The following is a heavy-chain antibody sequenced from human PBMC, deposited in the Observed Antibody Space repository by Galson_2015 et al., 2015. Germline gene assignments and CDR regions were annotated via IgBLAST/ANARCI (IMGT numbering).Heavy chain of an antibody. CDR3: ARQGPSPN. CDR1: GFSFSSYW. CDR2: INQTGNEK. J-gene: IGHJ4*02. V-gene: IGHV3-7*01. D-gene: IGHD6-6*01. Sequence: SLRLSCAASGFSFSSYWMTWVRQAPGKGLEWVSNINQTGNEKYYADSVKGRFTIFRDNAKNLLYLQMNNLRVEDTAVYYCARQGPSPNWGQGTLVTVSS.